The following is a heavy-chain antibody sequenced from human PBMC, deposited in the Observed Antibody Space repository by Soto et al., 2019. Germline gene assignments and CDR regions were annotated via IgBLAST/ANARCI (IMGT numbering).Heavy chain of an antibody. Sequence: RASVKVSCKASGYIFSNCAIHWLRQAPGQGLEWMGWINTGNGNTKFSQKFQGRVTITRDTSASTVYMELTSLRSEDTAVYYCARDRSGRNFFDPWGQGTVVTVSS. V-gene: IGHV1-3*04. CDR3: ARDRSGRNFFDP. J-gene: IGHJ5*02. CDR2: INTGNGNT. D-gene: IGHD1-7*01. CDR1: GYIFSNCA.